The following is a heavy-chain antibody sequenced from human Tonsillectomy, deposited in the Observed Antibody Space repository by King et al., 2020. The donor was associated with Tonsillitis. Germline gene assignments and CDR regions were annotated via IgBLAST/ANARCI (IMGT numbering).Heavy chain of an antibody. D-gene: IGHD3-3*01. Sequence: QLQESGPGLVKPSETLSLTCTVSGGSVSSGSYYWSWLRQPPGKGLEWVGYVYYSGITNYNPSLKSRVTISVDTSKNQFSLKLSSVTAADTAVYYCARDQGYDFWSGFSGMDVWGQGTTVTVSS. CDR1: GGSVSSGSYY. CDR2: VYYSGIT. J-gene: IGHJ6*02. CDR3: ARDQGYDFWSGFSGMDV. V-gene: IGHV4-61*01.